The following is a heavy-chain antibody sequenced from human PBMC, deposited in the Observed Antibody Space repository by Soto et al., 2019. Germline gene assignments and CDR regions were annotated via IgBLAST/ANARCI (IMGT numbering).Heavy chain of an antibody. CDR1: GFNFSNYA. J-gene: IGHJ4*02. CDR3: AKFLSDISSGWYLLDS. CDR2: LSGSRRTT. Sequence: PGGSLRLSCAASGFNFSNYALSWVRQVPGKGLECVSTLSGSRRTTHYTDSVKGRFTISRDNSNNMLYLQMNSLRVEDTAVYYCAKFLSDISSGWYLLDSWGQGTLVTVSS. D-gene: IGHD6-19*01. V-gene: IGHV3-23*01.